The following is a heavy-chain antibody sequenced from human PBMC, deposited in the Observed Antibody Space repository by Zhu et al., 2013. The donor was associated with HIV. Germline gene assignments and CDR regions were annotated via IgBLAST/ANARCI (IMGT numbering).Heavy chain of an antibody. D-gene: IGHD2-15*01. CDR3: VMTRGGFDF. CDR2: VNPNSGGT. Sequence: QMQLVQSGAEVKNPGASVKVSCLASGYTFTAYYIHWVRQAPGQGLEWMGYVNPNSGGTNFARKFQGRVTMTRDTSISTAYMEVTSLNSDDTAVYYCVMTRGGFDFWGQGNPGHRLL. CDR1: GYTFTAYY. V-gene: IGHV1-2*02. J-gene: IGHJ4*02.